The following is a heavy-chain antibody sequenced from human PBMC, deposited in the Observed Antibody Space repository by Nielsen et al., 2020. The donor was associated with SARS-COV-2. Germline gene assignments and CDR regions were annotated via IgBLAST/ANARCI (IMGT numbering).Heavy chain of an antibody. D-gene: IGHD4-23*01. Sequence: SETLSLTCTVSGGSISSYYWSWIRQPPGKGLEWIGYIYYSGSTYYNPSLKSRVTISVDRSKNQFSLKLSSVTAADTAVYYCARGYGCNSRHYYYGMDVWGQGTTVTVSS. J-gene: IGHJ6*02. CDR3: ARGYGCNSRHYYYGMDV. CDR2: IYYSGST. V-gene: IGHV4-59*12. CDR1: GGSISSYY.